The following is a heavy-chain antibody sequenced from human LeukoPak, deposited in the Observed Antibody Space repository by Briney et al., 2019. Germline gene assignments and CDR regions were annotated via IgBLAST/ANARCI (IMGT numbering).Heavy chain of an antibody. CDR1: GFTFTTYW. D-gene: IGHD5-24*01. CDR2: INQDGTEK. CDR3: ARVLESEMATIGATDY. Sequence: GESLRLSCAASGFTFTTYWMSWVRQLPGKGLEWVANINQDGTEKYYVDSVKGRFTISRDNAKNSLYLQMNSLRAEDTAVYYCARVLESEMATIGATDYWGQGTLVTVSS. V-gene: IGHV3-7*01. J-gene: IGHJ4*02.